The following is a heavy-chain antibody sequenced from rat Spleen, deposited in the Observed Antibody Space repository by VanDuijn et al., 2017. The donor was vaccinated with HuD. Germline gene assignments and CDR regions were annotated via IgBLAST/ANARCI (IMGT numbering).Heavy chain of an antibody. Sequence: EVQLVESDGGLVQPGRSLKLSCAASGFTFSDYYMAWFRQAPTKGLEWVASISYDGSSTYYRDSVKGRFTISRDNAKSTLYLQMDSLRSEDTATYYCARHGMDAWGQGASVTVSS. CDR1: GFTFSDYY. V-gene: IGHV5-29*01. J-gene: IGHJ4*01. CDR3: ARHGMDA. CDR2: ISYDGSST.